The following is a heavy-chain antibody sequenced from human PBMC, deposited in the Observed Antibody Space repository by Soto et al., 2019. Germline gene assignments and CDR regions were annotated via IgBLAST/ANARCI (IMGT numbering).Heavy chain of an antibody. V-gene: IGHV4-34*01. J-gene: IGHJ6*02. Sequence: SETLSLTCAVYGGSFSGYYWSWIRQPPGKGLEWIGEINHSGSTNYSPSLKSRVTISVDTSKNQFSLKLSSVTAADTAVYYCARGVGPPTVTRYYYYYYGMDVWGQGTTVTVSS. CDR1: GGSFSGYY. CDR2: INHSGST. CDR3: ARGVGPPTVTRYYYYYYGMDV. D-gene: IGHD4-4*01.